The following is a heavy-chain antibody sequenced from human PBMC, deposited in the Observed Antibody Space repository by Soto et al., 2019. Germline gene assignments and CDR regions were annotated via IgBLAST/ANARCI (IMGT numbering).Heavy chain of an antibody. CDR2: IYYSGST. Sequence: SETLYLTCTVSGGPISSGGYYWSWIRQHPGKGLEWIGYIYYSGSTYYNPSLKSRVTISVDTSKNQFSLKLSSVTAADTAVYYCGRAGTIKKHNWFDPWGQGTLVTGS. CDR1: GGPISSGGYY. J-gene: IGHJ5*02. D-gene: IGHD3-9*01. V-gene: IGHV4-31*02. CDR3: GRAGTIKKHNWFDP.